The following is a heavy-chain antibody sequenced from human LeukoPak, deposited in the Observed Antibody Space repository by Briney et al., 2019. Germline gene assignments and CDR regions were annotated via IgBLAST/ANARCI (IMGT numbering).Heavy chain of an antibody. Sequence: GGSLRLSCAASGFTFSSHWMHWVRQAPGKGLVWVSLINSDGSITTYADSVKGRFTISRDNAKNTVYLQMNSLRAEDTAVYYCASDGIKGDYYYMDVWGKGTTVTVSS. J-gene: IGHJ6*03. V-gene: IGHV3-74*01. CDR3: ASDGIKGDYYYMDV. CDR2: INSDGSIT. D-gene: IGHD3-10*01. CDR1: GFTFSSHW.